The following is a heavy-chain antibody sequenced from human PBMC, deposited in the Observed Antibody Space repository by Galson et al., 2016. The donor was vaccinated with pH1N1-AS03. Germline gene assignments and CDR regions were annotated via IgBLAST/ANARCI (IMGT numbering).Heavy chain of an antibody. CDR1: GYTFAYYY. Sequence: SVKVSCKASGYTFAYYYVHWVRQALGQGLEWMGWINPSSGGTKFAQKFQGTVSMTTDTSTRTAYMELSRLRSDDTAVYSCARGGGSALGSWGQGTLVTFSS. CDR3: ARGGGSALGS. J-gene: IGHJ4*02. V-gene: IGHV1-2*02. CDR2: INPSSGGT. D-gene: IGHD1-26*01.